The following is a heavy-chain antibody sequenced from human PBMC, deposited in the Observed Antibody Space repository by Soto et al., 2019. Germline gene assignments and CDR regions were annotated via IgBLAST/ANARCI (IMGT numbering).Heavy chain of an antibody. CDR1: GFTFSSYW. V-gene: IGHV3-74*01. D-gene: IGHD2-15*01. J-gene: IGHJ6*02. CDR2: INSDGSST. CDR3: ARGLVARYYYYYGMDV. Sequence: EVPLVESGGGLVQPGGSLRLSCAASGFTFSSYWMHWVRQAPGKGLVWVSRINSDGSSTSYADSVKGRFTISRDNAKNTLYLQMNSLRAEDTAVYYCARGLVARYYYYYGMDVWGQGTTVTVSS.